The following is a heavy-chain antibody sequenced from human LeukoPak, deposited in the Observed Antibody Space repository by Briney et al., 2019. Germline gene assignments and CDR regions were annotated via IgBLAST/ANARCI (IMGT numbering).Heavy chain of an antibody. J-gene: IGHJ3*02. V-gene: IGHV3-30*03. CDR1: GFTFSTYW. D-gene: IGHD3-3*01. CDR2: ISSDGSNK. Sequence: GGSLRLSCAASGFTFSTYWMSWVRQAPGKGLEWVSVISSDGSNKYYADSVKGRFTISRDNSKNTLDLQMNSLRAEDTAVYYCARGPSARFFGVAKGAFNIWGQGTMVTVSS. CDR3: ARGPSARFFGVAKGAFNI.